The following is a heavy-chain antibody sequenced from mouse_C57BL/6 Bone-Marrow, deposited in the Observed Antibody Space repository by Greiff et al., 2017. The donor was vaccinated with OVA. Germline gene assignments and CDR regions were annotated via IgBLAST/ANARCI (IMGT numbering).Heavy chain of an antibody. CDR2: IHPNSGST. CDR3: ARREVGNRFAY. J-gene: IGHJ3*01. D-gene: IGHD2-1*01. V-gene: IGHV1-64*01. Sequence: QVQLQQPGAELVKPGASVTLSCKASGYTFTSYWMHWVKQRPGQGLEWIGMIHPNSGSTNYNEKFKSKATLTVDKSSSTAYMQLSSLTSEDAAVYYCARREVGNRFAYWGQGTLVTVSA. CDR1: GYTFTSYW.